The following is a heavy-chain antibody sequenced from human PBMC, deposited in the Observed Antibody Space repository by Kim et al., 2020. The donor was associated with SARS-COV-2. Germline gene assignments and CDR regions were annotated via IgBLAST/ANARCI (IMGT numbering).Heavy chain of an antibody. CDR3: ARDYALVALVTVVHYGMDV. CDR1: GFTFSSYE. CDR2: ISSSGSTI. V-gene: IGHV3-48*03. J-gene: IGHJ6*02. Sequence: GGSLRLSCVASGFTFSSYEMNWVRQAPGKGLEWVSYISSSGSTIFYADSVKGRFTISRDNAKNSLYLHMNSLRAEDTAVYYCARDYALVALVTVVHYGMDVWGQGTRSPSP. D-gene: IGHD2-2*01.